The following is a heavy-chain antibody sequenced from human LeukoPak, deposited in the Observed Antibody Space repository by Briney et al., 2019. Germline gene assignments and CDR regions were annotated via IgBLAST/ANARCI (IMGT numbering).Heavy chain of an antibody. CDR3: ARDAGQYSQREYYFDY. D-gene: IGHD5-18*01. CDR1: GYTFTGYY. CDR2: INPNSGGT. Sequence: ASVKVSCKASGYTFTGYYMHWVRQAPGQGLEWMGWINPNSGGTNYAQKFQGRVTMTRDTSISTAYMELSRLRSDDTAVYYCARDAGQYSQREYYFDYWGQGTMVTVSS. V-gene: IGHV1-2*02. J-gene: IGHJ4*03.